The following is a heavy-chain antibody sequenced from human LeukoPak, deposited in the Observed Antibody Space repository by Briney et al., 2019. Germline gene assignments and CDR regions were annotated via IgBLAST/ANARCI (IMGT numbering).Heavy chain of an antibody. D-gene: IGHD3-16*02. J-gene: IGHJ1*01. CDR3: ATSMITFGGVIVWEYFQH. V-gene: IGHV4-59*01. CDR1: GGSISSYY. Sequence: SETLSLTCTVSGGSISSYYWSWIRQPPGKGLEWIGYIYYSGSTNYNPSLKSRVTISVDTSKNQFSLKLSSVTAADTAVYYCATSMITFGGVIVWEYFQHWGQGTLVTVSS. CDR2: IYYSGST.